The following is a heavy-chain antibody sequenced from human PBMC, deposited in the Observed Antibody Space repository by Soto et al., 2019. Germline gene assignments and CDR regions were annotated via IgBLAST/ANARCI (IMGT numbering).Heavy chain of an antibody. CDR1: GFTFSSYS. J-gene: IGHJ6*03. D-gene: IGHD4-4*01. CDR3: ARVYSNYYYYMDV. CDR2: ISSSSSTI. Sequence: GGSLRLSCAASGFTFSSYSMNWVRQAPGKGLEWVSYISSSSSTIYYADSVKGRFTISRDNAKNSLYLQMNSLRAEDTAVYYCARVYSNYYYYMDVWGKGTTVTVSS. V-gene: IGHV3-48*01.